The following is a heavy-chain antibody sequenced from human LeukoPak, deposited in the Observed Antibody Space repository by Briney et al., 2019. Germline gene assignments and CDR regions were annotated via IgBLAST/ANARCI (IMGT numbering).Heavy chain of an antibody. CDR3: AEGTYSSGWDP. CDR2: VSGSGVTT. J-gene: IGHJ5*02. D-gene: IGHD6-19*01. Sequence: GGSLRLSCAASEFAFSSYAMNWVRQAPGKGLEWVSSVSGSGVTTYYADSVKGRFTISRDNSKNTLYLQMNSLRAEDTGVYYCAEGTYSSGWDPWGQGTLVTVSS. V-gene: IGHV3-23*01. CDR1: EFAFSSYA.